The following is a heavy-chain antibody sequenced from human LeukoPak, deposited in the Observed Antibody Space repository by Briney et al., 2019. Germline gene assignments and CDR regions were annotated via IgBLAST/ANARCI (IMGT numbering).Heavy chain of an antibody. CDR3: ARDEDTSSDNAFDI. J-gene: IGHJ3*02. Sequence: GASVKVSCKASGYTFTNYYMHWVRQAPGQGLEWMGWINLNSGATNYAQNFQGRVTMTRDTSISTAYMVLSGLRSDDTAVYYCARDEDTSSDNAFDIWAQGTMVTVSS. CDR2: INLNSGAT. CDR1: GYTFTNYY. V-gene: IGHV1-2*02. D-gene: IGHD2-21*01.